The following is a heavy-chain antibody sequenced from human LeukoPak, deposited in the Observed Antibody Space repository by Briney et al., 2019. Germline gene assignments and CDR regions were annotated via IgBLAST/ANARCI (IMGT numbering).Heavy chain of an antibody. CDR3: ARDRYYDSGGFYFDY. CDR1: GFTFSRFG. J-gene: IGHJ4*02. CDR2: ISSSSNTI. Sequence: GGSLRLSCAASGFTFSRFGMHWVRQAPGKGLEWVSYISSSSNTIYYADSVKGRFTISRDNAKNSLYLQMNSLRDEDTAVYYCARDRYYDSGGFYFDYWGQGTLVTVSS. D-gene: IGHD3-22*01. V-gene: IGHV3-48*02.